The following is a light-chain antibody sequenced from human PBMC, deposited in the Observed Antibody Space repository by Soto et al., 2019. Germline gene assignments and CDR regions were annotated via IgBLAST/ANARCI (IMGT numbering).Light chain of an antibody. CDR3: MQALRSPQG. V-gene: IGKV2-28*01. CDR2: LGS. Sequence: DIVMTQSPLSLPVTPGEPASISCRSSQSLLHSNGYNYLDWYLQKPGQSPQLLIYLGSNRASGGPARFSGSGSGTDFTLKISRVEAEDVGVYYCMQALRSPQGFGGGTKVEIK. CDR1: QSLLHSNGYNY. J-gene: IGKJ4*01.